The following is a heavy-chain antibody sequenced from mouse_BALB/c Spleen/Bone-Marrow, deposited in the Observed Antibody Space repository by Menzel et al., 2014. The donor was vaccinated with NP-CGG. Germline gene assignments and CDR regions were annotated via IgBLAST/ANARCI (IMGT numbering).Heavy chain of an antibody. D-gene: IGHD2-12*01. CDR3: VMGLRLYWYFDV. J-gene: IGHJ1*01. V-gene: IGHV1-69*01. CDR2: IDTSDSYT. Sequence: VKLMESGAELVMPGASVKMSCKASGYTFTDYWMHWVKQRPGQGLEWIGAIDTSDSYTSYNQKFKGKATLTVDRSSNTAYMQLDSLTSEDSAAHYCVMGLRLYWYFDVWGAGTTVTVSS. CDR1: GYTFTDYW.